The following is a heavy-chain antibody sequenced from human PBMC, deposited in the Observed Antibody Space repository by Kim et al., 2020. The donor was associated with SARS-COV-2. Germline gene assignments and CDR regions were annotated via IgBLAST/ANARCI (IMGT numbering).Heavy chain of an antibody. CDR2: INPSGGST. J-gene: IGHJ4*02. CDR1: GYIFTSYY. V-gene: IGHV1-46*01. CDR3: AREHEYSSSSEYFDY. Sequence: ASVKVSCKAFGYIFTSYYMHWVRQAPGQGLEWVGIINPSGGSTSYAQKFQGRITMTRDTSTSTVYMEVRSLRSEDTAVYYCAREHEYSSSSEYFDYWGQGTLVTVSS. D-gene: IGHD6-6*01.